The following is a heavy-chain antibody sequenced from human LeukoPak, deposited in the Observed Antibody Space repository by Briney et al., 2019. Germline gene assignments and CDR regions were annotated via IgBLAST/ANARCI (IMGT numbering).Heavy chain of an antibody. J-gene: IGHJ5*02. CDR3: ARRYSGYDFPGGDPTNWFDP. CDR1: GYSFTSYW. CDR2: IYPGDSDT. Sequence: GESLKISCKGSGYSFTSYWIGWVRQMPGKGLEWMGIIYPGDSDTRYSPSFQGQVTISADKSISTAYLQWSSLKASDTAMYYCARRYSGYDFPGGDPTNWFDPWGQGTLVTVSS. D-gene: IGHD5-12*01. V-gene: IGHV5-51*01.